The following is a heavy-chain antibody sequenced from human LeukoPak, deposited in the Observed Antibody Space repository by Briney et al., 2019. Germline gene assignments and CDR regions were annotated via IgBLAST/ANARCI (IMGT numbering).Heavy chain of an antibody. Sequence: GESLKISCRGSGYTSVNYWIGWVRQMPGKGLEWMGIIYPGDSDTTYSPSFQGQVTISADKSISTAYLQWSSLKASDTAMYYCARHSGDDFATFDYWGQGTLVTVSS. J-gene: IGHJ4*02. V-gene: IGHV5-51*01. D-gene: IGHD5-24*01. CDR1: GYTSVNYW. CDR3: ARHSGDDFATFDY. CDR2: IYPGDSDT.